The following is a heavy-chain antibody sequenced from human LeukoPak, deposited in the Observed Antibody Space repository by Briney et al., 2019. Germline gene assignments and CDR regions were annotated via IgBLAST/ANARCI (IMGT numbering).Heavy chain of an antibody. V-gene: IGHV3-48*03. CDR2: ISSSGSTI. J-gene: IGHJ5*02. Sequence: PGGSLRLSCAASGFTFSSYEMNWVRQAPGKGLEWVSYISSSGSTIYYADSVKGRFTISRDNAKNSLYLQMNSLRAEDTAVYYCARDSYYYGSGSYSWFDPWGQGTLVTVSS. CDR1: GFTFSSYE. CDR3: ARDSYYYGSGSYSWFDP. D-gene: IGHD3-10*01.